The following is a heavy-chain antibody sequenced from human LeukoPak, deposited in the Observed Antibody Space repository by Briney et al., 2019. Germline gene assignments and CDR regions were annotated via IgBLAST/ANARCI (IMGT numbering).Heavy chain of an antibody. CDR3: ARHLASGYVSDAFPF. V-gene: IGHV5-51*01. CDR2: IYPGDSDT. CDR1: GYSFTSYW. Sequence: GESLKISCKGSGYSFTSYWIGWVRQMPGKGLEWMGIIYPGDSDTRYSPSFQGQVTISADKSISTAYLQWSSLKASDTAMYYCARHLASGYVSDAFPFWGQGTMVTVSS. J-gene: IGHJ3*01. D-gene: IGHD5-12*01.